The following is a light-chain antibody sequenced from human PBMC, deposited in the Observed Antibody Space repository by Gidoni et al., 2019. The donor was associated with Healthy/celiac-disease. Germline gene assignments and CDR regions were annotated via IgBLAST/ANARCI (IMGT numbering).Light chain of an antibody. V-gene: IGKV3-20*01. CDR3: QQYGSSPSYT. CDR2: GAS. CDR1: QSVSSSY. J-gene: IGKJ2*01. Sequence: EIGLTPSPGTLSLSPGERATLSCRASQSVSSSYLAWYQQKPGQAPRLLIYGASSRATGIPDRFSGSGSGTDFTLTISRLEPEDFAVYYCQQYGSSPSYTFGQGTKLEIK.